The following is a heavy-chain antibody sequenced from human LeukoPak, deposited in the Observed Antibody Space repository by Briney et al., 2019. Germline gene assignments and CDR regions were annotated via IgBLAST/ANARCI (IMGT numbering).Heavy chain of an antibody. CDR1: GGSIINDY. J-gene: IGHJ4*02. Sequence: PSETLPLTSNHCGGSIINDYWCWIGQHAGTGLDWIGRIYTSGSTNYNPSLKSRVTISVDKSKNQLSLKLRSVTAADAAVYYCGRVGPAGTTIDYWGQGTLVIVSS. D-gene: IGHD3-10*01. CDR3: GRVGPAGTTIDY. CDR2: IYTSGST. V-gene: IGHV4-4*07.